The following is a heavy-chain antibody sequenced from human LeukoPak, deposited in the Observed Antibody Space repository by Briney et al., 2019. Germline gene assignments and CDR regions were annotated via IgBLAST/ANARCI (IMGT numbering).Heavy chain of an antibody. J-gene: IGHJ4*02. CDR1: GYSISSGYY. Sequence: SETLSLTCAVSGYSISSGYYWGWIRQPPGKGLEWIGSIYHSGSTYYNPSLKSRVTISVDTSKNQFSLKLSSVTAADTAVYYCARLPTTDQLLPFDYWGQGTLSPSPQ. CDR3: ARLPTTDQLLPFDY. D-gene: IGHD2-2*01. V-gene: IGHV4-38-2*01. CDR2: IYHSGST.